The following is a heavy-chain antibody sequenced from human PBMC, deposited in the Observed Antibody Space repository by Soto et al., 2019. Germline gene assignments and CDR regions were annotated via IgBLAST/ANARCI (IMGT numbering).Heavy chain of an antibody. CDR1: DGSINNGDW. J-gene: IGHJ4*02. D-gene: IGHD1-26*01. CDR2: VYHNGNT. CDR3: ATRGIVGPIY. V-gene: IGHV4-4*02. Sequence: QVQLQESGTGLVEPSGTLSLTCNVYDGSINNGDWCNWVRQPPGKGLEWIGEVYHNGNTNYNASLKSRVTVSVDKSRNQFSLRLTSVTPADTAVYYCATRGIVGPIYWGQGTLVTVSS.